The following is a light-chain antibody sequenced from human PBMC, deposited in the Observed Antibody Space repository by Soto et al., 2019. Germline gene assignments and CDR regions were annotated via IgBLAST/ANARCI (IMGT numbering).Light chain of an antibody. Sequence: DIQMTQSPLSLSASVGDRVTITCRASKRGSEYVNWYHQKPGKAPKALIYAASNLESGVPSRFSGSGSGTDFTLTISSLQPEDFGTYYCQHIYSPPHTFGQGTRLEIK. V-gene: IGKV1-39*01. CDR3: QHIYSPPHT. CDR2: AAS. CDR1: KRGSEY. J-gene: IGKJ5*01.